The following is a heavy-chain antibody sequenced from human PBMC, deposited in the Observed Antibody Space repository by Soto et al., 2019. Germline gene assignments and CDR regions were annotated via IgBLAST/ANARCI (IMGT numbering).Heavy chain of an antibody. Sequence: SEKLSHTYTVSVGSISGYYWSWIRQPAGKELEWLGRIYTSGTTNYNPSLKSRITMSVDTSKNQFSLKLSSVTVADTAVYYCARDIAAAGMEDWFAPGGQ. D-gene: IGHD6-13*01. CDR3: ARDIAAAGMEDWFAP. J-gene: IGHJ5*02. V-gene: IGHV4-4*07. CDR1: VGSISGYY. CDR2: IYTSGTT.